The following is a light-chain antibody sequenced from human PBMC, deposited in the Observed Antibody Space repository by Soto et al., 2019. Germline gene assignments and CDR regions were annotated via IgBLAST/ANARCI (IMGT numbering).Light chain of an antibody. J-gene: IGKJ5*01. V-gene: IGKV1-5*03. Sequence: DIQMTQSPSTLSASVGDRVTITCRASQSISNWLAWYQQKTGKAPKLLIYKASSLESGVPSRFSGSGSGTEFTLTISSLQPDDFATYYCQQYNSSFGQGTRLEIK. CDR1: QSISNW. CDR2: KAS. CDR3: QQYNSS.